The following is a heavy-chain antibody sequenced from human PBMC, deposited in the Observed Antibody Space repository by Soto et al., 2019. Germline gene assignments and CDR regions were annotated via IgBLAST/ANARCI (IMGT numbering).Heavy chain of an antibody. V-gene: IGHV1-69*06. CDR1: GGTFSSYA. CDR3: SRDQSRNPGGYYGMDV. Sequence: QVQLVQSGAEVKKPGSSVKVSCKASGGTFSSYAISWVRQAPGQGLEWMGGIIPIFGTANYAQKFQGRVTITADKSTSTAYMELRSLRSEDTAVYYCSRDQSRNPGGYYGMDVWGPGTTVTVSS. CDR2: IIPIFGTA. J-gene: IGHJ6*02. D-gene: IGHD2-15*01.